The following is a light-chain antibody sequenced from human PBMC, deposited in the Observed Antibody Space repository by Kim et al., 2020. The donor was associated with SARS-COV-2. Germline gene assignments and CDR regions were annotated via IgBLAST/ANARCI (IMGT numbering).Light chain of an antibody. CDR1: QSVTTC. CDR2: AAS. V-gene: IGKV1-12*01. Sequence: SESDEDRVKRTGQATQSVTTCLGWYQQKPGKDTTLLIYAASSLQNGVSTRFSGNGFGTDLTLTIDNVQPDDIATYFCQQAGSLKYTFGQRTKMEI. CDR3: QQAGSLKYT. J-gene: IGKJ2*01.